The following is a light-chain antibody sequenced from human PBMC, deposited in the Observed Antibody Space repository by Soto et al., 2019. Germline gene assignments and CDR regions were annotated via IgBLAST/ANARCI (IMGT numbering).Light chain of an antibody. CDR2: HAS. CDR1: QSVSTN. CDR3: QQYTNWPT. J-gene: IGKJ1*01. Sequence: EIVMTQSPATLSVSPGERATLSCRASQSVSTNLAWYQQKPGQAPRLLIYHASTRAAGIPARFSGSGSGTEFTLTISSLQFEDFAVYYCQQYTNWPTFGQGTKVDIK. V-gene: IGKV3D-15*01.